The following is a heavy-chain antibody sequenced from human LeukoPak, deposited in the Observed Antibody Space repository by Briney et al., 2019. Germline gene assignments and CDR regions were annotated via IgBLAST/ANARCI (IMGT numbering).Heavy chain of an antibody. J-gene: IGHJ3*02. V-gene: IGHV4-39*07. CDR1: GGSVSSSSYY. Sequence: SETLSLTCSVSGGSVSSSSYYWGWIRQPPGKGLEWIGSIYYSGSTYYNPSLKSRVTISVDTSKNQFSLKLSSVTAADTAVYYCARVAYYGSGSYAFDIWGQGTMVTVSS. CDR3: ARVAYYGSGSYAFDI. D-gene: IGHD3-10*01. CDR2: IYYSGST.